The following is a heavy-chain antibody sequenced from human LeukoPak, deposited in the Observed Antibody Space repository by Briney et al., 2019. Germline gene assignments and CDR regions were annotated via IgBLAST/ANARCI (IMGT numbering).Heavy chain of an antibody. J-gene: IGHJ4*03. D-gene: IGHD1-14*01. Sequence: PGGSLRLSCAASGFSLSSYAMSWVRQTPGKGLEWVSAISDSGRNTYYADFVKGRFTISRDDSKNTLYLQMNSLRAEDTAVYYCAAGWYFDYWGQGTTVTVSS. CDR1: GFSLSSYA. V-gene: IGHV3-23*01. CDR2: ISDSGRNT. CDR3: AAGWYFDY.